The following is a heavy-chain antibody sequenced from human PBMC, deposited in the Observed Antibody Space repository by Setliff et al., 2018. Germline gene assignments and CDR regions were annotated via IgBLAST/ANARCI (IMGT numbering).Heavy chain of an antibody. J-gene: IGHJ4*02. V-gene: IGHV3-7*01. CDR3: ARDGGEY. CDR2: IKQDGSEK. CDR1: GFTFGSYW. D-gene: IGHD3-16*01. Sequence: LRLSCAASGFTFGSYWMSWVRQAPGKGLEWVANIKQDGSEKYYVDSVKGRFSISRDNAKNSLYLQMNSLRAEDTAVYYCARDGGEYWGQGTLVTVSS.